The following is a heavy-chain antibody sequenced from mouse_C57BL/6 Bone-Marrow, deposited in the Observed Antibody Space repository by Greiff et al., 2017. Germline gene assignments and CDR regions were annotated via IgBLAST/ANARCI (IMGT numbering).Heavy chain of an antibody. Sequence: VQLQQSGAELARPGASVKLSCKASGYTFTSYGISWVKQRTGQGLEWIGEIYPRSGNTYYNEKFKGKATRTADKSSRTAYMELRSLTSRDSADYFCARFHLLGAMDYWGQGTSGTVSS. CDR1: GYTFTSYG. J-gene: IGHJ4*01. V-gene: IGHV1-81*01. CDR3: ARFHLLGAMDY. CDR2: IYPRSGNT. D-gene: IGHD1-1*01.